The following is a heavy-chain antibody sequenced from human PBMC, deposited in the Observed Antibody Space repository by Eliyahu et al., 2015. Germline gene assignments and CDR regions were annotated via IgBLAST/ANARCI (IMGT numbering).Heavy chain of an antibody. J-gene: IGHJ5*02. CDR1: GFSLSTSGVG. D-gene: IGHD3-10*01. CDR2: IYWDDDK. CDR3: AHRRQDYGSGDSPVNNWFDP. V-gene: IGHV2-5*02. Sequence: QITLKESGPTLVKPTQTLTLTCTFSGFSLSTSGVGVGWIRQPPGKALEWLALIYWDDDKRYSPSLKSRLTITKDTSKNQVVLTMTNMDPVDTATYYCAHRRQDYGSGDSPVNNWFDPWGQGTLVTVSS.